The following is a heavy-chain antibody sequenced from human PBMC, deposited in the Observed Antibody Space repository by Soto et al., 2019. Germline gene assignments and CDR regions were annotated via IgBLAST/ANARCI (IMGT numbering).Heavy chain of an antibody. J-gene: IGHJ6*02. CDR2: INPNSGGT. CDR1: GYTFTGYY. Sequence: AAVKVSCKASGYTFTGYYMHWVRQAPGQGLEWMGWINPNSGGTNYAQKFQGWVTMTRDTSISTAYMELSRLRSDDTAVYYCARAYSSGWPYYYYGMDVWGQGTTVTV. V-gene: IGHV1-2*04. D-gene: IGHD6-19*01. CDR3: ARAYSSGWPYYYYGMDV.